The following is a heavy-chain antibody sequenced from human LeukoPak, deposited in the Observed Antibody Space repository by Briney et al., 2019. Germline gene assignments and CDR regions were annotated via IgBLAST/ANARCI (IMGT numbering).Heavy chain of an antibody. Sequence: GASVTVSCKASGYTFTGYYMHWVRQAPGQGLEWMGWINPNSGGTNYAQKFQGRVTMTRDTSISTAYMELSRLRSDDTAVYYCARNPLGYCSSTGCYEGDWFDPWGQGTLVTVSS. J-gene: IGHJ5*02. CDR2: INPNSGGT. V-gene: IGHV1-2*02. D-gene: IGHD2-2*03. CDR1: GYTFTGYY. CDR3: ARNPLGYCSSTGCYEGDWFDP.